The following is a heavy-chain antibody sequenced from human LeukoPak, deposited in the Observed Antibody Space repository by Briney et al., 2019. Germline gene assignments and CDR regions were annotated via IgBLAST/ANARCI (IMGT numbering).Heavy chain of an antibody. CDR2: ISSSGSGGNT. V-gene: IGHV3-23*01. Sequence: GGSLRLSCAASGVTLSSYAMSWARQAPGKGLEWVSGISSSGSGGNTYYADSVKGRFTISRDNAKNSLYLQMNSLRAEDTAVYYCARTLLPVAPFDYWGQGTLVTVSS. J-gene: IGHJ4*02. CDR1: GVTLSSYA. D-gene: IGHD2-15*01. CDR3: ARTLLPVAPFDY.